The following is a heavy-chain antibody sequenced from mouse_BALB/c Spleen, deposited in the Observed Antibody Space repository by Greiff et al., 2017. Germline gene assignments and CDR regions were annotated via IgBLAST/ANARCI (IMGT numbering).Heavy chain of an antibody. CDR3: ARGSSYRYAMDY. CDR1: GYAFSSYW. J-gene: IGHJ4*01. V-gene: IGHV1-80*01. Sequence: VQLHQPGAELVKPGASVKISCKASGYAFSSYWMNWVKQRPGQGLEWIGQIYPGDGDTNYNGKFKGKATLTADKSSSTAYMQLSSLTSEDSAVYFCARGSSYRYAMDYWGQGTSVTVSS. CDR2: IYPGDGDT. D-gene: IGHD1-1*01.